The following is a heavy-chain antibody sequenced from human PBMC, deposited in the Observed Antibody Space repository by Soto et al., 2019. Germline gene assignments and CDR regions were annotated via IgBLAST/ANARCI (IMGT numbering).Heavy chain of an antibody. CDR1: GFTFSNYG. Sequence: GGSLRLSCATSGFTFSNYGMHWVRQAPGKGLEWVAVIWHDGSYKYYGDSVQGRFTISRDNSKNTLYLQMNSLRAEDTAVYYCARDWNSGYPNYWGQGALVTVSS. V-gene: IGHV3-33*01. CDR3: ARDWNSGYPNY. J-gene: IGHJ4*02. CDR2: IWHDGSYK. D-gene: IGHD5-12*01.